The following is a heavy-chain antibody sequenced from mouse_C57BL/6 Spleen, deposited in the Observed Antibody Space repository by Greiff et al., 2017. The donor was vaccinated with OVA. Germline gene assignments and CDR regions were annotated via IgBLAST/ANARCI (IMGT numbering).Heavy chain of an antibody. D-gene: IGHD1-1*01. CDR2: TDPNSGGT. J-gene: IGHJ4*01. CDR1: GYTFTSYW. CDR3: ARSSTVYAMDY. V-gene: IGHV1-72*01. Sequence: VQLQQPGAELVKPGASVKLSCKASGYTFTSYWMHWVKQRPGRGLEWIGRTDPNSGGTKYNEKFKSKATLTVDKPSSTAYMQLSSLTSEDSAVYYCARSSTVYAMDYWGQGTSVTVSS.